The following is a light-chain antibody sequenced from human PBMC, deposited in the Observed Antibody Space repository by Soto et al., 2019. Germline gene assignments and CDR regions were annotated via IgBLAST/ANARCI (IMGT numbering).Light chain of an antibody. CDR2: AVS. Sequence: QSALTQPPSPSGSPGQSVTLSCTGTSSDVGGYNYVSWYQQHPGKAPNLLIYAVSKRPSGVPDRFSGSKSGNTASRTVSGRQAEDEADYNCSSYADSNNYVFGTGTKLTVL. J-gene: IGLJ1*01. CDR1: SSDVGGYNY. V-gene: IGLV2-8*01. CDR3: SSYADSNNYV.